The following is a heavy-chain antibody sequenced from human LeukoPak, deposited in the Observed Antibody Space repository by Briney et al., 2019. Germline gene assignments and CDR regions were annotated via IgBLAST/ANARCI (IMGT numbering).Heavy chain of an antibody. J-gene: IGHJ4*02. D-gene: IGHD2/OR15-2a*01. CDR2: IKSKAYGGTT. CDR1: GFNFGDYS. Sequence: GGSLRLSCRTSGFNFGDYSMNWVRQAPGKGLEWVGHIKSKAYGGTTEYAASVKGRFTISRDDSESIAYLQINSLKTEDTAIYYCTRIEIYYFDYWGQGTLVTVSS. V-gene: IGHV3-49*04. CDR3: TRIEIYYFDY.